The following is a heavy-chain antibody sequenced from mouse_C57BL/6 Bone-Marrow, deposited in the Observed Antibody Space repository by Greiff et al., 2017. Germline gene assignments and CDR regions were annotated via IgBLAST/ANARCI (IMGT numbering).Heavy chain of an antibody. V-gene: IGHV5-6*01. CDR2: ISSGGSYT. D-gene: IGHD2-4*01. CDR1: GFTFSSYG. Sequence: EVKLMESGGDLVKPGGSLKLSCAASGFTFSSYGMSWVRQTPDKRLEWVATISSGGSYTYYPDSVKGRFTISRDNAKNTLYLQMSSLKSEDTAMYYCATPMITPFAYWGQGTLVTVSA. J-gene: IGHJ3*01. CDR3: ATPMITPFAY.